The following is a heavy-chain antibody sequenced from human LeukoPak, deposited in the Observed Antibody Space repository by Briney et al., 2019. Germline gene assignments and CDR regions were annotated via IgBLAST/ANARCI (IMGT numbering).Heavy chain of an antibody. CDR1: SGSFSGYY. CDR3: ARTKGGGVSGSYYFDY. Sequence: SETLSLTCAVYSGSFSGYYWSWIRQPPGKGLEWIGEINQSGSTNYNPSLKSRVTISVDTSKNHFSLKLSSVTAADTAVYYCARTKGGGVSGSYYFDYWGQGTLVTVSS. D-gene: IGHD1-26*01. V-gene: IGHV4-34*01. CDR2: INQSGST. J-gene: IGHJ4*02.